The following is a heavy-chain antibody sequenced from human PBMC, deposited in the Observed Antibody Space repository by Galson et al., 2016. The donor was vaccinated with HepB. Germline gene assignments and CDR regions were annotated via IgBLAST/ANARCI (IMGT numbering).Heavy chain of an antibody. D-gene: IGHD3-10*01. Sequence: SETLSLTCTVSGGSISSSSYYWGWIRQPPGKGLEWIGSIYYSGSTYYNPSLKSRVTISVDTSKNQFSLKLSSVTAADTAVYYCARQNYGSGSSPYFGYWGQGTLVTVSS. J-gene: IGHJ4*02. CDR3: ARQNYGSGSSPYFGY. V-gene: IGHV4-39*01. CDR1: GGSISSSSYY. CDR2: IYYSGST.